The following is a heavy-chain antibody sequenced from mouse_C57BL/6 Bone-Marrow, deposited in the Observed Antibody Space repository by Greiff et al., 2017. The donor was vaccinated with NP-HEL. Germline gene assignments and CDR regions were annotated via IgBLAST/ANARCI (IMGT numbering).Heavy chain of an antibody. Sequence: VQLQQSGAELARPGASVKLSCKASGYTFTSYGISWVKQRTGQGLEWIGEIYPRSGNTYYNEKFKGKATLTADKSSSTAYMELRSLTSEYSAVYFCARPGSSYDYYAMDYWGQGTSVTVSS. CDR1: GYTFTSYG. D-gene: IGHD1-1*01. CDR2: IYPRSGNT. J-gene: IGHJ4*01. CDR3: ARPGSSYDYYAMDY. V-gene: IGHV1-81*01.